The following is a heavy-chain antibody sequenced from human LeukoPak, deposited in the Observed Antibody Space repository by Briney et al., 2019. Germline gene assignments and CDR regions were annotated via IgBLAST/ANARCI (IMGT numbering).Heavy chain of an antibody. Sequence: GGSLRLSCAGSGFSFSSYGMHWVRQAPGKGLEWVSGISGSDGSTYDADSVKGRFTISRDNSKNTLYLQMNSLRAEDTAVYYCARSGGTYWYWGQGTLVTVSS. J-gene: IGHJ4*02. V-gene: IGHV3-23*01. D-gene: IGHD1-26*01. CDR3: ARSGGTYWY. CDR2: ISGSDGST. CDR1: GFSFSSYG.